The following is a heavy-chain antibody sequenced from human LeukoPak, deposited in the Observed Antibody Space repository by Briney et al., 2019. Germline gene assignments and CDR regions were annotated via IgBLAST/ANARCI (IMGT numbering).Heavy chain of an antibody. Sequence: SETLSLTCAVYGGSFSAYDWGWIRQPPGKGLEWIGEIYHSGSTNYNPSLKSRVTISVDKSKNQFSLKLSSVTAADTAVYYCARGHDGSGSYYKTAAFDYWGQGTLVTVSS. CDR3: ARGHDGSGSYYKTAAFDY. V-gene: IGHV4-34*01. J-gene: IGHJ4*02. CDR1: GGSFSAYD. D-gene: IGHD3-10*01. CDR2: IYHSGST.